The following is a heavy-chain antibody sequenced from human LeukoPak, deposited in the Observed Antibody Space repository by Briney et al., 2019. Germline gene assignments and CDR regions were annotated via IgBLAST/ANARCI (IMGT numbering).Heavy chain of an antibody. D-gene: IGHD2-2*01. CDR1: GFTFNSYW. J-gene: IGHJ4*02. Sequence: GGSLRLSCTASGFTFNSYWMQWFRQDPGKGLVWVSCISTDGSTTRYADSLKGRFTISRDNAKSTLYLQMNSLRAEDTAVYYCARDYARAVEYWGQGTLATVSS. CDR3: ARDYARAVEY. CDR2: ISTDGSTT. V-gene: IGHV3-74*01.